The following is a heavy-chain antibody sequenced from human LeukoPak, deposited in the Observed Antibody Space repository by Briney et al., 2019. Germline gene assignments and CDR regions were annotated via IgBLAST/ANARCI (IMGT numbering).Heavy chain of an antibody. CDR2: TYYRSKWYN. V-gene: IGHV6-1*01. CDR3: ARNGAIATMVRGVIMDEFDY. Sequence: SQTLSLTCAISGDSVSSNSAALNWIRQSPSTGLEWLGRTYYRSKWYNDYAVSVKSRITINPDTSKNQFSLQLNSVTPEDTAVYYCARNGAIATMVRGVIMDEFDYWGQGTLVTVSS. D-gene: IGHD3-10*01. J-gene: IGHJ4*02. CDR1: GDSVSSNSAA.